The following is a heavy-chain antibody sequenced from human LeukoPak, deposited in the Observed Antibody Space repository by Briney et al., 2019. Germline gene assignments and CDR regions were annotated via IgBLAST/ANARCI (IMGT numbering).Heavy chain of an antibody. J-gene: IGHJ4*02. CDR3: ARRSSTVSRYFDF. D-gene: IGHD2-8*02. CDR2: IYPGDSDT. Sequence: GESLKISCKASGYSFTSYWISWVRQMPGKGLEWMGIIYPGDSDTRYSPSFQGQVTISADKSISAAYLQWSSLTASDTAMYYCARRSSTVSRYFDFWGQGTLVTVSS. CDR1: GYSFTSYW. V-gene: IGHV5-51*01.